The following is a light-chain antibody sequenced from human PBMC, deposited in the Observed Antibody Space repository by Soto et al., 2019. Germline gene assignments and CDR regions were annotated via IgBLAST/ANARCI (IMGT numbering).Light chain of an antibody. J-gene: IGKJ4*01. CDR2: GAS. V-gene: IGKV3-20*01. CDR1: QSVSSSY. Sequence: EIVLTQSPGTLSLSPGERATLSCRASQSVSSSYLAWYQQKPGQAPRLLIYGASSRATGIPDRFSGSGSGTDFTLTISRLEAEDFAVYYCQQYSSSPLFGGGTKVEIK. CDR3: QQYSSSPL.